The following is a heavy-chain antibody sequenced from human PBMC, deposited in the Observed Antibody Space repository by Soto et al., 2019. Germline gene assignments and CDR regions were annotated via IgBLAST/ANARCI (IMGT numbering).Heavy chain of an antibody. V-gene: IGHV4-31*03. J-gene: IGHJ4*02. CDR3: ATTYFFGSGSGY. CDR1: GGSISSGGYY. Sequence: PSETLSLTCTVSGGSISSGGYYWSWIRQHPGKGLEWIGYIYYSGSTYYNPSLKSRVTISVDTSKNQFSLKLSSVTAADTAVYYCATTYFFGSGSGYWGQGTLVTVSS. CDR2: IYYSGST. D-gene: IGHD3-10*01.